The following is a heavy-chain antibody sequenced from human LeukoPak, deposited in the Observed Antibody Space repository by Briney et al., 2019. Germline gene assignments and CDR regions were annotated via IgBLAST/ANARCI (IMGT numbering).Heavy chain of an antibody. Sequence: GGSLRLSCAASGFTFSSYGMPWVRQAPGKGLEWVAVISYDGSNKYYADSVKGRFTISRDNSKNTLYLQMNSLRAEDTAVYYCAKICDSSGPPDYWGQGTLVTVSS. CDR2: ISYDGSNK. CDR1: GFTFSSYG. CDR3: AKICDSSGPPDY. J-gene: IGHJ4*02. D-gene: IGHD3-22*01. V-gene: IGHV3-30*18.